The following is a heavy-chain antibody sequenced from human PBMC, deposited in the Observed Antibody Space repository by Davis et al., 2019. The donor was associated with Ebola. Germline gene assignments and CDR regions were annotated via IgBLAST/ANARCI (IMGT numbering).Heavy chain of an antibody. D-gene: IGHD3-22*01. Sequence: AASVKVFCKTSGYTFPLFSMHWVRQTPGQRLEWMGSINGGNGNTKYSEKFQGKVSITIDTSATTVSMELRNLGSEDTAVYYCARDQRFYYDSSGHYYGYFDYWGQGTLVTVSS. CDR3: ARDQRFYYDSSGHYYGYFDY. CDR2: INGGNGNT. V-gene: IGHV1-3*01. CDR1: GYTFPLFS. J-gene: IGHJ4*02.